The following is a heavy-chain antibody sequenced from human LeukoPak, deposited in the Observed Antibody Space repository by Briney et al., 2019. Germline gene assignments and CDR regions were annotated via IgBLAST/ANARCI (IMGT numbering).Heavy chain of an antibody. Sequence: GGSLRLSCAASGFTFSSYGMHWVRQAPGKGLEWVAFIRYDGSNKYYADSVKGRFTISRDNAKNSLYLQMNSLRAEDTAVYYCARDLSLDSWGQGTLVTVSS. CDR2: IRYDGSNK. CDR1: GFTFSSYG. CDR3: ARDLSLDS. J-gene: IGHJ4*02. V-gene: IGHV3-30*02.